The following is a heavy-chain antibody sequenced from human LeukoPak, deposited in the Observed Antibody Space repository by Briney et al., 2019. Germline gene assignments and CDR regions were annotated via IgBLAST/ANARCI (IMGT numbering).Heavy chain of an antibody. D-gene: IGHD1-1*01. J-gene: IGHJ4*02. V-gene: IGHV3-23*01. Sequence: GGSLRLSCAASGFTFTSYSMNWVRQAPGKGLEWVSTISGGGGSTYYADSVKGRFTISRDNSKNTLYLQVNSPRAEDTAVYYCAKAPPYKKYFDYWGQGTLVTVSS. CDR1: GFTFTSYS. CDR2: ISGGGGST. CDR3: AKAPPYKKYFDY.